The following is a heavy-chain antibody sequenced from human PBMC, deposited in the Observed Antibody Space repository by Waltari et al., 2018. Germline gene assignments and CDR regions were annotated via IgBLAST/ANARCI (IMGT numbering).Heavy chain of an antibody. D-gene: IGHD6-19*01. CDR1: GGSFSGYY. Sequence: QVQLQQWGAGLLKPSETLSLTCAVYGGSFSGYYWSWIRQPPGKGLEWIGEINHSGSTNYNPSLNIRVTISVDTSKNQFSLKLSSVTAADTAVYYCASQAVAAPFFDYWGQGTLVTVSS. J-gene: IGHJ4*02. V-gene: IGHV4-34*01. CDR3: ASQAVAAPFFDY. CDR2: INHSGST.